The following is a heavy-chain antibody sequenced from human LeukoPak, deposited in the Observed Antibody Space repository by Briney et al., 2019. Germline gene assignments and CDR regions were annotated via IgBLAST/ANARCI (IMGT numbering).Heavy chain of an antibody. CDR1: GFTFSSYA. D-gene: IGHD1-26*01. V-gene: IGHV3-30*04. CDR3: ARTWEEYYFDY. J-gene: IGHJ4*02. Sequence: VGFLRLSCAATGFTFSSYAMHWVRQAPGKGLEWVAVISYDGSNKYYADSVKGRFTISRDNSKNTLYLQMNSLRAEDTAVYYCARTWEEYYFDYWGQGTLVTVSS. CDR2: ISYDGSNK.